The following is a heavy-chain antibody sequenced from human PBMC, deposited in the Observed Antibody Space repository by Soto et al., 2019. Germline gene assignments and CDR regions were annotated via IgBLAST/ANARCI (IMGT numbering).Heavy chain of an antibody. V-gene: IGHV3-33*01. Sequence: PGGSLRLSCAASGFTFSSYGFLLVRQAPGKGLEWVALIWYDGSDEYYADSVRGRFTISRDNSKNTLYLQMNSLRAEDTAVYYCARVSQRAGGSYDSAFDIWGQGTMVNVSS. J-gene: IGHJ3*02. D-gene: IGHD1-26*01. CDR2: IWYDGSDE. CDR1: GFTFSSYG. CDR3: ARVSQRAGGSYDSAFDI.